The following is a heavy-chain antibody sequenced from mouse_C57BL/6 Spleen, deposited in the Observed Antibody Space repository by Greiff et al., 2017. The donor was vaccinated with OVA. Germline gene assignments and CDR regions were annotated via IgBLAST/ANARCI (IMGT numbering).Heavy chain of an antibody. CDR3: TREPYGSRAMDY. J-gene: IGHJ4*01. Sequence: EVQRVESGTVLARPGASVKMSCKTSGYTFTSYWMHWVKQRPGQGLEWIGAIYPGNSDTSYNQKFKGKAKLTAVTSASTAYMELSSLTNEDSAVYYCTREPYGSRAMDYWGQGTSVTVSS. CDR1: GYTFTSYW. D-gene: IGHD1-1*01. CDR2: IYPGNSDT. V-gene: IGHV1-5*01.